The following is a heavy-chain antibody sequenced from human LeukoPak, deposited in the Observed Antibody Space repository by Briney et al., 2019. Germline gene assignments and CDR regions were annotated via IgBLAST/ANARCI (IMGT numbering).Heavy chain of an antibody. Sequence: GESLKISCQGSGYSFTNYWIAWVRQLPGKGLEWMGIIYPDDSDTRYSPSFQGQVTISADKSISTAYLQWSSLKASDTAMYYCARIWLRAFDIWGQGTMVTVSS. CDR3: ARIWLRAFDI. CDR2: IYPDDSDT. J-gene: IGHJ3*02. V-gene: IGHV5-51*01. D-gene: IGHD3-16*01. CDR1: GYSFTNYW.